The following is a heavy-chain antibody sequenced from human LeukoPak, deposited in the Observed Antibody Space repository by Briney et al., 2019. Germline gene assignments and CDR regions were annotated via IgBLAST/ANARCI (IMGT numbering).Heavy chain of an antibody. CDR3: AKKSWSTGSGKGAFDI. Sequence: QAAGSLSLSCAAYGFTFSSYGMHWVRQAPGKGLEWVAVISYDGSNKYYADSVKGRFTISRDNYKKTLYLQMNSLRAEDTAVFYCAKKSWSTGSGKGAFDIWGQGTMVTVSS. CDR2: ISYDGSNK. J-gene: IGHJ3*02. CDR1: GFTFSSYG. D-gene: IGHD3-10*01. V-gene: IGHV3-30*18.